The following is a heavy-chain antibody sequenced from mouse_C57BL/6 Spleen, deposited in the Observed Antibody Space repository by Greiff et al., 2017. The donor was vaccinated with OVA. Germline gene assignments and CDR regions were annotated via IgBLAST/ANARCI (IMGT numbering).Heavy chain of an antibody. J-gene: IGHJ4*01. D-gene: IGHD1-1*01. CDR1: GYTFTSYW. Sequence: QVQLQQPGAELVKPGASVKMSCKASGYTFTSYWITWVKQRPGQGLEWIGDIYPGSGSTNYNEKFKSKATLTVDTSSSTAYMQLSSLTSEDSAVYYCARGGRNYYGSSYDAMDYWGQGTSVTVSS. CDR2: IYPGSGST. V-gene: IGHV1-55*01. CDR3: ARGGRNYYGSSYDAMDY.